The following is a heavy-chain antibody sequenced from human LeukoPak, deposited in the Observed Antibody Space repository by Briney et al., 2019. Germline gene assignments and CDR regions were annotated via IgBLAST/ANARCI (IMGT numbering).Heavy chain of an antibody. D-gene: IGHD3-16*02. CDR1: GFTFSSYS. CDR3: ARARRLVELSPFVYY. Sequence: GGSLRLSCAASGFTFSSYSMNWVRQAPGKGLEWVSSISSSSSYIYYADSVKGRFTISRDNAKNSLYLQMNSLRAEDTAVYYCARARRLVELSPFVYYWGQGTLVTVSS. V-gene: IGHV3-21*01. J-gene: IGHJ4*02. CDR2: ISSSSSYI.